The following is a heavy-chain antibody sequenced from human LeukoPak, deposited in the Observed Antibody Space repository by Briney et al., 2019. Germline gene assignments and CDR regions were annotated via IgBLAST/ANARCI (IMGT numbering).Heavy chain of an antibody. CDR1: GGTFSSYA. D-gene: IGHD3-3*01. Sequence: SVKVSCKASGGTFSSYAISWVRQAPGQGLEWMGRIIPILGIANYAQKFQGRVTITADKSTSTAYMELSSLRSEDTAVYYCARDPFGVVISVRWFDPWGQGTLVTVSS. V-gene: IGHV1-69*04. CDR2: IIPILGIA. CDR3: ARDPFGVVISVRWFDP. J-gene: IGHJ5*02.